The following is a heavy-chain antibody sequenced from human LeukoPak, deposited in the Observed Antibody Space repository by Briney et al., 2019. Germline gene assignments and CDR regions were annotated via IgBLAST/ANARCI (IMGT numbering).Heavy chain of an antibody. J-gene: IGHJ4*02. V-gene: IGHV3-11*01. CDR1: GFTFSDFH. CDR2: ITNSGSDI. D-gene: IGHD6-13*01. Sequence: GGSLRLSCVVSGFTFSDFHMSWLRQAPGKGLEWISYITNSGSDIEYADSVKGRCTISWDNAKKSLYLEMNTLRAEDTAIYYCACPYRSRFDYWGQGTLVTVSS. CDR3: ACPYRSRFDY.